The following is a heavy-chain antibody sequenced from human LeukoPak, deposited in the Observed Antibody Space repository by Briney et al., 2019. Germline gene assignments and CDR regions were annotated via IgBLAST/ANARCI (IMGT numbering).Heavy chain of an antibody. Sequence: GGSLRLSCAASGFTFSSYGMHWVRQAPGKGLEWLTFIRFDGSDKFYADSVNGRLIFSRDNSKNTLYLQMNSLKSDDTAVFYCAKGLPYSGYDYWFDPWGQGTLVTVSS. CDR2: IRFDGSDK. CDR3: AKGLPYSGYDYWFDP. CDR1: GFTFSSYG. V-gene: IGHV3-30*02. D-gene: IGHD5-12*01. J-gene: IGHJ5*02.